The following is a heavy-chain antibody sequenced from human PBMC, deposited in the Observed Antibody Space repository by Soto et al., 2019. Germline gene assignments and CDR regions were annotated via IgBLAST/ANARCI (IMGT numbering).Heavy chain of an antibody. CDR3: AAIPPFFYGSGSDY. CDR1: GFTFTSSA. D-gene: IGHD3-10*01. CDR2: IVVGSGNT. V-gene: IGHV1-58*01. Sequence: RASVKVSCKASGFTFTSSAVQWVRQARGQRLEWIGWIVVGSGNTNYAQKFQERVTITRDMSTSTAYMELGSLRSEDTAVYYCAAIPPFFYGSGSDYWGQGTLVTVSS. J-gene: IGHJ4*02.